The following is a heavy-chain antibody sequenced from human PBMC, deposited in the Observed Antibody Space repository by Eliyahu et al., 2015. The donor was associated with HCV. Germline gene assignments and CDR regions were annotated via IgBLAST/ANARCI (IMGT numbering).Heavy chain of an antibody. D-gene: IGHD6-19*01. V-gene: IGHV4-59*01. J-gene: IGHJ5*02. CDR1: GGXIPTYY. CDR3: ASGGGGIAVAGTGGWFDP. CDR2: IHYSGST. Sequence: QVQLQESGPGLVKPSETLSLTCTVPGGXIPTYYWSWIRQPPGKGLEGIGYIHYSGSTNYNPSLKSRVTISLDTSKNQXSLNLTSVTAADTAVYYCASGGGGIAVAGTGGWFDPWGQGTLVTVSS.